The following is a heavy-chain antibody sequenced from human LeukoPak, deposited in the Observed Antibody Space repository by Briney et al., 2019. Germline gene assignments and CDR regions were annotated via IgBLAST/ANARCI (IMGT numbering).Heavy chain of an antibody. D-gene: IGHD2/OR15-2a*01. CDR2: IIPIFGTA. Sequence: ASVKVPCKASGGTFSSYAISWVRQAPGQGLEWMGGIIPIFGTANFAQKFQGRVTITADESTSTAYMELSSLRSEDTAVYYCARDINRGGRFDYWGQGTLVTVSS. CDR3: ARDINRGGRFDY. CDR1: GGTFSSYA. V-gene: IGHV1-69*13. J-gene: IGHJ4*02.